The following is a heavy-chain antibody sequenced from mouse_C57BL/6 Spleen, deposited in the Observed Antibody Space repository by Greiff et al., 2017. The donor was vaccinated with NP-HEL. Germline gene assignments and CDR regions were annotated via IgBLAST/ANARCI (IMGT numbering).Heavy chain of an antibody. V-gene: IGHV1-26*01. CDR3: ARTYDYDAYAMDY. D-gene: IGHD2-4*01. CDR2: INPNNGGT. Sequence: VQLQQSGPELVKPGASVKISCKASGYTFTDYYMNWVKQSHGKSLEWIGDINPNNGGTSYNQKFKGKATLTVDKSSSTAYMELRSLTSEDSAVYYCARTYDYDAYAMDYWGQGTSVTVSS. J-gene: IGHJ4*01. CDR1: GYTFTDYY.